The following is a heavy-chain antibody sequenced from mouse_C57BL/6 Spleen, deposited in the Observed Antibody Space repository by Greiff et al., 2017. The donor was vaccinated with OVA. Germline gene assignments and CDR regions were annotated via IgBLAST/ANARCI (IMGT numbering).Heavy chain of an antibody. CDR1: GFNIKNTY. Sequence: EVKLVESVAELVRPGASVKLSCTASGFNIKNTYMHWVKQRPEQGLEWIGRIDPANGNTKYAPKFQGKATITADTSSNTAYLQLSSLTSEDTAIYYCAPITTVPPYYFDYWGQGTTLTVSS. CDR2: IDPANGNT. V-gene: IGHV14-3*01. CDR3: APITTVPPYYFDY. J-gene: IGHJ2*01. D-gene: IGHD1-1*01.